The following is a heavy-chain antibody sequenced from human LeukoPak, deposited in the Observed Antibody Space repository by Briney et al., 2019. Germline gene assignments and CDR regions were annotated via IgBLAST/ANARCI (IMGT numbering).Heavy chain of an antibody. CDR2: VYPAGSII. CDR1: EYDFANYW. V-gene: IGHV5-51*01. CDR3: ARRKYSDTWFDP. J-gene: IGHJ5*02. D-gene: IGHD1-14*01. Sequence: GDSLKISCKGSEYDFANYWIGWVRQMPGKGLEWMGIVYPAGSIIQYSPSFQGQVTISVDRSISTAYLQWTSLRASDSAMYFCARRKYSDTWFDPWGQGTLVTVSS.